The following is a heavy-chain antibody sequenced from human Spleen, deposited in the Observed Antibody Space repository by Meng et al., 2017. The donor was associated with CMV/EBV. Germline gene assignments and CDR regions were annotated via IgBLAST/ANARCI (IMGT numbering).Heavy chain of an antibody. D-gene: IGHD6-13*01. J-gene: IGHJ4*02. CDR2: ISYDGGPN. V-gene: IGHV3-30*04. CDR1: GFSFSSYA. Sequence: ASGFSFSSYAMHWLRQAPGRGLEWVAVISYDGGPNSDADSVKGRFTLSRDNSKSTLYLQMSSLRGDDTAVYYCARGGWFQQLQLDYWGQGTLVTVSS. CDR3: ARGGWFQQLQLDY.